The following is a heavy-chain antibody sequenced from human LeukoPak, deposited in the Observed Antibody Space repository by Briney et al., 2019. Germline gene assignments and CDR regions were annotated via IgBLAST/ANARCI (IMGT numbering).Heavy chain of an antibody. Sequence: ASVKVSCKASGYTFTSYDMQWVRQAPGQGFEWLGMINLSGGGTNYAQKFQGRVTMTRDTSTSTVYLELSSLRSEDTAVYYCARWVGGPAGINYYGMDVWGQGTTVTVSS. D-gene: IGHD2-2*01. CDR2: INLSGGGT. J-gene: IGHJ6*02. CDR1: GYTFTSYD. V-gene: IGHV1-46*01. CDR3: ARWVGGPAGINYYGMDV.